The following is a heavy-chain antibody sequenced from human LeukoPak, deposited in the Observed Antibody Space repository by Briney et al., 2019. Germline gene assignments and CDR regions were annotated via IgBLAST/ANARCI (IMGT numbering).Heavy chain of an antibody. CDR3: GKGRSMLGELSGDY. J-gene: IGHJ4*02. Sequence: GGSLRLSRAASGFTFSSYSMNWVRQAPGKGLEWVSSISSSSSYIYYADSVKGRFTISRDNAKNSLYLQMNSLRADDTAIYYCGKGRSMLGELSGDYWGQGTLVTVSS. CDR1: GFTFSSYS. V-gene: IGHV3-21*04. CDR2: ISSSSSYI. D-gene: IGHD3-10*02.